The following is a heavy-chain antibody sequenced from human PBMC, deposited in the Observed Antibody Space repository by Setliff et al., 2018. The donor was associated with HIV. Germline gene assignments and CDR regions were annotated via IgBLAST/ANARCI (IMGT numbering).Heavy chain of an antibody. CDR1: GDSIGNYY. V-gene: IGHV4-4*07. Sequence: SETLSLTCTVSGDSIGNYYWSWIRQPAGRGLEWMGRIHTSGSTNYNPSLTSRVTLSVDTSENQFFLKLTSLSAADTAVYYCARDRIEVVVDGPHDVFDVWGRGATVTVSS. CDR3: ARDRIEVVVDGPHDVFDV. J-gene: IGHJ3*01. CDR2: IHTSGST. D-gene: IGHD2-15*01.